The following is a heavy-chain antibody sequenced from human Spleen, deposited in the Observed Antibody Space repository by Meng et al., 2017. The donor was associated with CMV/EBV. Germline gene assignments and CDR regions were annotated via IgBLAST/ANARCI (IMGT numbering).Heavy chain of an antibody. J-gene: IGHJ4*02. D-gene: IGHD2-2*01. CDR1: GYIFTSYG. CDR3: AREGGKRYCSSTSCLDYFDY. CDR2: ISAYNANR. V-gene: IGHV1-18*01. Sequence: ASVKVSCKASGYIFTSYGISWVRQAPGQGLEWMGWISAYNANRNYAQKLQGRVTMTTDTSTSTAYMELRSLRSDDTAVYYCAREGGKRYCSSTSCLDYFDYWGQGTLVTVSS.